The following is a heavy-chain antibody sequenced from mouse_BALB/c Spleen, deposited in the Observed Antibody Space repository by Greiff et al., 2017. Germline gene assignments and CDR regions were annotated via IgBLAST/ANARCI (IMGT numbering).Heavy chain of an antibody. V-gene: IGHV2-9*02. Sequence: QVQLKESGPGLVAPSQSLSITCTVSGFSLTSYGVHWVRQPPGKGLEWLGVIWAGGSTNYNSALMSRLSISKDNSKSQVFLKMNSLQTDDTAMYYCAREGLITTVVAKAMDYWGQGTSVTVSS. CDR2: IWAGGST. D-gene: IGHD1-1*01. J-gene: IGHJ4*01. CDR1: GFSLTSYG. CDR3: AREGLITTVVAKAMDY.